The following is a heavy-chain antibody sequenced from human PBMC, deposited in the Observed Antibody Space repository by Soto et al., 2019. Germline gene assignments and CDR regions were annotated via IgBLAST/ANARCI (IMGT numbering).Heavy chain of an antibody. J-gene: IGHJ4*02. Sequence: SETLSLTCTVSGGSISSYYWSWIRQPPGKGLEWIGYIYYSGSTNYNPSLKSRVTISVDTSKNQFSLKLSSVTAADTAVYYCARAGSGALLDYWGQGTLVTVSS. CDR1: GGSISSYY. CDR3: ARAGSGALLDY. CDR2: IYYSGST. V-gene: IGHV4-59*01. D-gene: IGHD2-8*02.